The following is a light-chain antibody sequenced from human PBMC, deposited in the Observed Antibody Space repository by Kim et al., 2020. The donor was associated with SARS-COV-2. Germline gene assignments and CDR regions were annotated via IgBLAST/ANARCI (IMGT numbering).Light chain of an antibody. CDR3: KSRDSSGNPRL. CDR2: GKN. J-gene: IGLJ3*02. CDR1: SLRSYY. Sequence: SSELTQDPVVSVALGQTVRITCQGDSLRSYYASWYQQKPGQAPVLVIYGKNNRPSGIPDRFSGSSSGNTASLTITGAQADDEADYYCKSRDSSGNPRLFGGGTKLTVL. V-gene: IGLV3-19*01.